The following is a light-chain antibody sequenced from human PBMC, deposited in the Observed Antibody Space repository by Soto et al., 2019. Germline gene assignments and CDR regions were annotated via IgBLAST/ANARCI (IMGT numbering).Light chain of an antibody. CDR1: QSVSSSY. CDR3: QQYGSSPVT. V-gene: IGKV3-20*01. J-gene: IGKJ1*01. CDR2: GAS. Sequence: EIVLTQSPVTLSLSPGERATLSCRASQSVSSSYLAWYQQKPGQAPRLLIYGASSRATGIPDRFSGSGSGTDFTLTISSLEPEDFAVYYCQQYGSSPVTFGQGTKVEIK.